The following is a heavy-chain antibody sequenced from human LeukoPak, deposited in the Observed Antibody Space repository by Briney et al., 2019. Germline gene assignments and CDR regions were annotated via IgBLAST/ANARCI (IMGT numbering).Heavy chain of an antibody. CDR2: ISGSGGST. Sequence: GGSLRLSCAASGFTFSSYAMSWVRQAPGKGLEWVSAISGSGGSTYYADSVKGRFTISRDNSKNTLYLQMNSLRAEDTAVYYCAKGGLRYFDWLPRRHYYYHYMDVWGKGTTVTVSS. J-gene: IGHJ6*03. D-gene: IGHD3-9*01. V-gene: IGHV3-23*01. CDR3: AKGGLRYFDWLPRRHYYYHYMDV. CDR1: GFTFSSYA.